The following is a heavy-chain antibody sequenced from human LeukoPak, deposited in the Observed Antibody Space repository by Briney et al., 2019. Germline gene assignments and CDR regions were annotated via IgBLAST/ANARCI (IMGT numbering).Heavy chain of an antibody. CDR3: AIVTEATAFWA. CDR2: IIPIFGIA. J-gene: IGHJ4*02. V-gene: IGHV1-69*04. Sequence: GASVKVSCKASGGTFSSYAISWVRQAPGQGLEWMGRIIPIFGIANYAQKFQGRVTITADKSTSTAYMELSSLRSEDTAVYYCAIVTEATAFWAWGQGTLVTVSS. D-gene: IGHD1-26*01. CDR1: GGTFSSYA.